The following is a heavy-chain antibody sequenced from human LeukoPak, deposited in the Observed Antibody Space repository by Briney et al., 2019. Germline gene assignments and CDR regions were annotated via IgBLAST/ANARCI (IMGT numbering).Heavy chain of an antibody. CDR2: IYHSGST. CDR3: ASDSSSWYLFSIYY. D-gene: IGHD6-13*01. J-gene: IGHJ4*02. V-gene: IGHV4-38-2*02. CDR1: GGSISGYY. Sequence: TSETLSLTCTVSGGSISGYYWGWIRQPPGKGLEWIGSIYHSGSTYYNPSLKSRVTISVDTSKNQFSLKLSSVTAADTAVYYCASDSSSWYLFSIYYWGQGTLVTVSS.